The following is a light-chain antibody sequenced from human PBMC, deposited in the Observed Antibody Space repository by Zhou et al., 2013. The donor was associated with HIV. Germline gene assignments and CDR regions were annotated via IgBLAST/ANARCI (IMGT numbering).Light chain of an antibody. J-gene: IGKJ1*01. CDR2: KAS. Sequence: DIQMTQSPSTLSASVGDRVTITCRASQSISSWLAWYQQKPGKAPNLLIYKASSLESGVPSRFSGSGSGTDFTLTISSLHLEDFATYFCLQHNSLPQTFGQGTKVEIK. CDR3: LQHNSLPQT. CDR1: QSISSW. V-gene: IGKV1-5*03.